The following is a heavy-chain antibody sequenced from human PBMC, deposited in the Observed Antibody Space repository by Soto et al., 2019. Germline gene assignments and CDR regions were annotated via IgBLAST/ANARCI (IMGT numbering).Heavy chain of an antibody. CDR3: ARTGGITIFGVVNYYGMDV. CDR2: ISAYNGNT. CDR1: GYTFTSYG. V-gene: IGHV1-18*04. J-gene: IGHJ6*02. Sequence: QVELVQSGAEVKKPGASVKVSCKASGYTFTSYGISWVRQAPGQGLEWMGWISAYNGNTNYAQKLQGRVTMTTDTSTTTAYMELRSLRSDDTAVYYCARTGGITIFGVVNYYGMDVWGQGTTVTVSS. D-gene: IGHD3-3*01.